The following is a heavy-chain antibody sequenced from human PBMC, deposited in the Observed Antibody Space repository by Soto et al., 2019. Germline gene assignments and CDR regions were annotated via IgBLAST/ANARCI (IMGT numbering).Heavy chain of an antibody. V-gene: IGHV4-39*01. CDR3: ARTRTVAYYYGMDV. CDR2: VYYSRNSGST. D-gene: IGHD4-4*01. CDR1: PSSISSSTYY. Sequence: SETLPLTCTASPSSISSSTYYWGWIRQSPGRGLEWIGSVYYSRNSGSTYYNPSLKSRVTVSVDTSKNQFSLKLSSVTAADTAVYFCARTRTVAYYYGMDVWGQETTVTVS. J-gene: IGHJ6*02.